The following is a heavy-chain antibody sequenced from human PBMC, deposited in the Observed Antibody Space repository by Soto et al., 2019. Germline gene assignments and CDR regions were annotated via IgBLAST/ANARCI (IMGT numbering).Heavy chain of an antibody. V-gene: IGHV3-48*02. D-gene: IGHD4-17*01. CDR1: GFPFSSYS. CDR3: ARDSGNYGYYYYGMDV. J-gene: IGHJ6*02. Sequence: EVQLVESGGGLVQPGGSLRLSCEASGFPFSSYSMNWSRQAPGRGLGWVSYISSSSSTIYYADSVKGRFTISRDNAKNSLYLQMNSLRDEDTAVYYCARDSGNYGYYYYGMDVWGQGTTVTVSS. CDR2: ISSSSSTI.